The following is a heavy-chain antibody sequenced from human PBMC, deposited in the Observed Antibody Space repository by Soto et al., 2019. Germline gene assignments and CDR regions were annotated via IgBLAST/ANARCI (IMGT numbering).Heavy chain of an antibody. CDR3: ARDLAITVPAPMGY. J-gene: IGHJ4*02. Sequence: QVQLVQSGAEVKKPGSSVRVSCKASGGTFSTYTISWVRQAPGQGLEWMGRIIPIVDRANYAQKFQGRVTITADKSTSTAYMELSSLRSDDTAVYYCARDLAITVPAPMGYWGQGTLVNVSS. V-gene: IGHV1-69*08. CDR2: IIPIVDRA. D-gene: IGHD2-2*01. CDR1: GGTFSTYT.